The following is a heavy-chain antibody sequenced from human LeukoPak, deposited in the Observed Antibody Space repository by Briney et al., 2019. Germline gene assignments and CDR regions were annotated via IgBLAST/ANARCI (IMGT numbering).Heavy chain of an antibody. CDR1: GFTFSSYW. CDR3: ARARPLGVSYYLDY. D-gene: IGHD5/OR15-5a*01. V-gene: IGHV3-7*01. J-gene: IGHJ4*02. CDR2: IKQDGSEK. Sequence: GGSLRLSCAASGFTFSSYWMSWVRQAPGKGLEWVANIKQDGSEKYYVDSVKGRFTISRDNAKNSLYLQMNSLRAEDTAVYYCARARPLGVSYYLDYWGQGTLVTVSS.